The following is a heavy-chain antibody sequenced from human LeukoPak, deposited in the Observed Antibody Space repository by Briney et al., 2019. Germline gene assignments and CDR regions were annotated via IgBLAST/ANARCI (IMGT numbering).Heavy chain of an antibody. V-gene: IGHV3-11*01. CDR3: AREVRSPQDYGDYVNWFDP. CDR2: ISSSGSTI. Sequence: GGTLRLSCAASGFTFSDYYMSWIRQAPGKGLEWVSYISSSGSTIYYADSVKGRFTISRDNAKNSLYLQMNSLRAEDTVVYYCAREVRSPQDYGDYVNWFDPWGQGTLVTVSS. J-gene: IGHJ5*02. D-gene: IGHD4-17*01. CDR1: GFTFSDYY.